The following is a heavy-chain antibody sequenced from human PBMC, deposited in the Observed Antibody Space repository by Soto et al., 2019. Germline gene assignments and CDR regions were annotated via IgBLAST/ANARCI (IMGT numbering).Heavy chain of an antibody. CDR1: GYSINSGYI. CDR3: VARATVVNSPWFDP. J-gene: IGHJ5*02. V-gene: IGHV4-38-2*02. CDR2: RYSTGTT. Sequence: SETLSLTCTVSGYSINSGYIWGWVSRPPGQGLEWIGRRYSTGTTYYNPSLRRRVKMSVDTSKNQLSLVLRSVTAADTAVYYCVARATVVNSPWFDPWGQGTQVTVSS. D-gene: IGHD1-1*01.